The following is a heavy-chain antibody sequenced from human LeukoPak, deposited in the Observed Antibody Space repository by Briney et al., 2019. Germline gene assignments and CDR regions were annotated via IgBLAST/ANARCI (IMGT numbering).Heavy chain of an antibody. Sequence: RPGGSLTLSCAASGFVFENYDMTWVRQAPGKGLEWVSGLDWNGGRTGYADSVKGRFTVSRDNAKNSLSLQMNRLRAEDTAFYYCARGLQWGGNTGNGFDRWGQGTMVIVSS. D-gene: IGHD4-23*01. V-gene: IGHV3-20*04. J-gene: IGHJ3*02. CDR3: ARGLQWGGNTGNGFDR. CDR2: LDWNGGRT. CDR1: GFVFENYD.